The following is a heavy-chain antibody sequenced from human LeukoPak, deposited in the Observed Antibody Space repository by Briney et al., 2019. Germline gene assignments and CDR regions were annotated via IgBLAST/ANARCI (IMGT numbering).Heavy chain of an antibody. CDR3: ARADCSSSTCYLRRSWFDP. V-gene: IGHV3-21*01. Sequence: GGSLRLSCAASGFTFSSYAMNWVRQAPGKGLEWVSSISTSSRYIYYKDSVRGRFTISRDDAKNSLYLEMNSLRAEDTAVYYCARADCSSSTCYLRRSWFDPWGQGTLVTVSS. D-gene: IGHD2-2*01. J-gene: IGHJ5*02. CDR1: GFTFSSYA. CDR2: ISTSSRYI.